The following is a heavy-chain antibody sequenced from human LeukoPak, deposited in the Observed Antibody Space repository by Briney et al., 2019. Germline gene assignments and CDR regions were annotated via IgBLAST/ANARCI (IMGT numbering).Heavy chain of an antibody. CDR3: AARPPIIVGGPFDY. V-gene: IGHV3-30*03. J-gene: IGHJ4*02. CDR1: GFTFSSYG. D-gene: IGHD2/OR15-2a*01. CDR2: ISYDGSNK. Sequence: GRSLRLSCAASGFTFSSYGMHWVRQAPGKGLEWVAVISYDGSNKYYAGSVKGRFTISRDHSKNTLYLQMNSLRAEDTAVYYCAARPPIIVGGPFDYWGQGILVTVSS.